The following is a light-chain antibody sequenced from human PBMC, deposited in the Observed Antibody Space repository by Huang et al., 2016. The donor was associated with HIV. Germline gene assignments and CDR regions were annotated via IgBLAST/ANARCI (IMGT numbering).Light chain of an antibody. CDR1: QGISSS. J-gene: IGKJ1*01. Sequence: IQMTQSPSSLFASVGDRVTITCRASQGISSSLAWYQQKPGQAPELLLYAASRLESGVPSRFSGSGSGTEYTLTISSLQPEDFATYYCQQYYSAPWTFGQGTRVEIK. CDR2: AAS. V-gene: IGKV1-NL1*01. CDR3: QQYYSAPWT.